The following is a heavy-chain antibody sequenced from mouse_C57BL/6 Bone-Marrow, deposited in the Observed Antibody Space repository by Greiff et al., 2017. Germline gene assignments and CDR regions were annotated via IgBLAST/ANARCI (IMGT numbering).Heavy chain of an antibody. CDR3: ARRTTTIVADY. Sequence: VKLQESGAELVKPGASVKISCKASGYAFSSYWMNWVKQRPGTGLEWIGQIYPGDGDTTYNGKFKGKATLTADKYSSTAYMQLSSLTSEDSAVYVWARRTTTIVADYWGQGTTLTVSS. CDR2: IYPGDGDT. J-gene: IGHJ2*01. CDR1: GYAFSSYW. V-gene: IGHV1-80*01. D-gene: IGHD1-1*01.